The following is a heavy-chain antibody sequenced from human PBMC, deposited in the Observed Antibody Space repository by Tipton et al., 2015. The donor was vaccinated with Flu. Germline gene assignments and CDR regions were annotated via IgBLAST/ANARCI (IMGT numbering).Heavy chain of an antibody. CDR3: ARESRYCSGGSCPKGFDI. Sequence: TLSLTCTVSGGSISSYYWSWIRQPAGKGLEWIGRIYTSGSTNYNPSLKSRVTISVDTSKNQFSLKLSSVTAADTAVYYCARESRYCSGGSCPKGFDIWGQGTMVTVSS. V-gene: IGHV4-4*07. CDR1: GGSISSYY. J-gene: IGHJ3*02. D-gene: IGHD2-15*01. CDR2: IYTSGST.